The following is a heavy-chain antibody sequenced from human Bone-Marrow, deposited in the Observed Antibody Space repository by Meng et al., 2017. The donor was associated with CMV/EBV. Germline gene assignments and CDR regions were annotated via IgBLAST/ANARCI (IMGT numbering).Heavy chain of an antibody. CDR2: INHSGST. D-gene: IGHD2-2*02. CDR1: GGSFSGYY. CDR3: ARARYCSSTSCYIRYYYYGMDV. V-gene: IGHV4-34*01. Sequence: SEPLSLPCAVYGGSFSGYYWSWIRQPPGKGLEWIGEINHSGSTNYNPSLKSRVTISVDTSKNQFSLKLSSVTAADTAVYYCARARYCSSTSCYIRYYYYGMDVWGQGTTVTVSS. J-gene: IGHJ6*02.